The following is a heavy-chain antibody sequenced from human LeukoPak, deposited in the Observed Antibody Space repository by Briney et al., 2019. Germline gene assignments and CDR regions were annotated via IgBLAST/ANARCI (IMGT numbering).Heavy chain of an antibody. CDR1: GYSISSGYY. V-gene: IGHV4-38-2*02. D-gene: IGHD6-13*01. CDR3: ARRDTSYSSPNDY. Sequence: SETLSLTCTVSGYSISSGYYWGWIRQPPGKGLEWIGSIYYSGSTYYNPSLKSRVTISVDTSKNQFSLKLSSVTAADTAVYYCARRDTSYSSPNDYWGQGTLVTVSS. CDR2: IYYSGST. J-gene: IGHJ4*02.